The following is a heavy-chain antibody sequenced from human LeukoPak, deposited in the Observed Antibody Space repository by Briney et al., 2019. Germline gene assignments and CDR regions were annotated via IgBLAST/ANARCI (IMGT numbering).Heavy chain of an antibody. V-gene: IGHV3-11*04. D-gene: IGHD3-22*01. CDR3: AKDNYDSSGYLIT. CDR2: ISSSGSTI. J-gene: IGHJ5*02. Sequence: GGSLRLSCAASGFTFSDYYMSWIRQAPGKGLEWVSYISSSGSTIYYADSVKGRFTISRDNSKNTLYLQMNSLRAEDTAVYYCAKDNYDSSGYLITWGQGTLVTVSS. CDR1: GFTFSDYY.